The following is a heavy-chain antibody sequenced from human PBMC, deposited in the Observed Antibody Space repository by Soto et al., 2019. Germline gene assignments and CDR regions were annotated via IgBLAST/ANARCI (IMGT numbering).Heavy chain of an antibody. CDR2: ISSSGSAI. D-gene: IGHD3-16*01. Sequence: EVQLVESGGGLVQPGGSLRLSCAASGFTFSSYEMNWVRQAPGKGLEWVSYISSSGSAIYYADSVKGRFTISRDNAKNSLYLQMNSLRAADTAVYYCARELGDDNYWGQGTLVTVSS. J-gene: IGHJ4*02. CDR1: GFTFSSYE. CDR3: ARELGDDNY. V-gene: IGHV3-48*03.